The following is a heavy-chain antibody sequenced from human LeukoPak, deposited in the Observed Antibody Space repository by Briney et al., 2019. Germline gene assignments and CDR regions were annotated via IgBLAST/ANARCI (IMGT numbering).Heavy chain of an antibody. V-gene: IGHV1-69*06. J-gene: IGHJ5*02. CDR1: GCTFSSYA. D-gene: IGHD3-10*01. Sequence: SVKVSCKASGCTFSSYAINWVRQAPGQGLEWMGGMNPICGTANYAQKFQGRVTITADKSTSTAYMELSSLRSEDKAVYYCARAITMVRGVIHWFAPWGQGTLVTVSS. CDR3: ARAITMVRGVIHWFAP. CDR2: MNPICGTA.